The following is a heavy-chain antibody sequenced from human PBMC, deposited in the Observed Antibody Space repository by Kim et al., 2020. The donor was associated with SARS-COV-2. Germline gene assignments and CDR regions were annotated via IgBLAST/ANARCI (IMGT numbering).Heavy chain of an antibody. J-gene: IGHJ6*01. CDR1: GFTFDVYA. CDR3: AKDMSSSWSGYIPLYYY. V-gene: IGHV3-9*01. CDR2: ISWNSGSI. D-gene: IGHD3-3*01. Sequence: GGSLRLSCAAFGFTFDVYAMHWVRQAPGKGLEWVSGISWNSGSIGYADSVKGRFTISRDNAKNSLYLQMNSLRAEYTALYYCAKDMSSSWSGYIPLYYY.